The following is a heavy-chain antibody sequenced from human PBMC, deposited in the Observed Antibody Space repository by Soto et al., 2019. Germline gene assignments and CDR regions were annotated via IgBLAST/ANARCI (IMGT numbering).Heavy chain of an antibody. Sequence: GGSLRLSCAASGFTFSSYWMSWVRQAPGKGLEWVANIKQDGSEKYYVDSVKGRFTISRDNAKNSLYLQMNSLRAEDTAVYYCAREQQWLILGYYYMDVWGKGTTVTVSS. D-gene: IGHD6-19*01. CDR1: GFTFSSYW. J-gene: IGHJ6*03. V-gene: IGHV3-7*01. CDR2: IKQDGSEK. CDR3: AREQQWLILGYYYMDV.